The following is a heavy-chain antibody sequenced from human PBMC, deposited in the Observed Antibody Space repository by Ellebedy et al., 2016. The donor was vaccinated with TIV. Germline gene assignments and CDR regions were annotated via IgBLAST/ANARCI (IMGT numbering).Heavy chain of an antibody. CDR2: INHSGST. V-gene: IGHV4-34*01. CDR1: GGSLSGYY. CDR3: ARFYESGSTEDY. Sequence: MPSETLSLTCAVYGGSLSGYYWSWIRQPPGKGLEWIGEINHSGSTNYNPSLKSRVTMSVDTSQNQVSLKLRSVTAADTAVYYCARFYESGSTEDYWGQGTLVIVSS. D-gene: IGHD3-10*01. J-gene: IGHJ4*02.